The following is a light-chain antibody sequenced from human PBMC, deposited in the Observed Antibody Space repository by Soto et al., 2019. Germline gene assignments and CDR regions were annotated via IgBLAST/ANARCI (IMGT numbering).Light chain of an antibody. Sequence: QSALTRPASVSGSPGQSITISCTGTTTDVGSYNLVSWYQQYPGKAPKLIIYEGTKRPSGVSDRFSASKSGSSASLTISGLQPEDEAEYHCCSYAGRSSFVFGGGTKLTVL. J-gene: IGLJ3*02. CDR2: EGT. CDR3: CSYAGRSSFV. V-gene: IGLV2-23*03. CDR1: TTDVGSYNL.